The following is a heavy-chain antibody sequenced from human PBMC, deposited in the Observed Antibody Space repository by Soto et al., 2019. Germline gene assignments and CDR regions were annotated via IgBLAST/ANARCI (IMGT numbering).Heavy chain of an antibody. V-gene: IGHV5-51*01. CDR2: IYPGDSYT. CDR3: ARVGPHAEFLTGSLDV. J-gene: IGHJ6*02. CDR1: GYRFTNYW. Sequence: GESLKISCQASGYRFTNYWIGWVRQMPGKGLEWMGIIYPGDSYTRYSPSFRDQVTISVDKSVNTGFLQWSSLGASDSAMYYCARVGPHAEFLTGSLDVWGQGTTVTVSS. D-gene: IGHD3-9*01.